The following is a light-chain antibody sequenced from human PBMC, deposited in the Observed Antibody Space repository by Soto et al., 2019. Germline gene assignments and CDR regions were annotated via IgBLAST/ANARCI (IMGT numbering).Light chain of an antibody. CDR2: DAS. J-gene: IGKJ1*01. V-gene: IGKV1-5*01. Sequence: DIQLTQSPSTLSASVGDRVTIACRASQSISRWLAWYQQKPGKVPKVLIWDASSLHSGVPSRFSGSGSGTEFTLTISSLQPDDFATYYCQQYNGYSTWTFGQGTKVEIK. CDR1: QSISRW. CDR3: QQYNGYSTWT.